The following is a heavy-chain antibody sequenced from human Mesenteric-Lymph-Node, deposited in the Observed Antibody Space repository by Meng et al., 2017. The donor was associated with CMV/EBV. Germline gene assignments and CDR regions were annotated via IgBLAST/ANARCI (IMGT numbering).Heavy chain of an antibody. V-gene: IGHV3-30*02. CDR2: IRYDGSNK. CDR3: ARGYQLLTYFDY. Sequence: GGSLRLSCAASGFTFSSYGMHWVRQAPGKGLEWVAFIRYDGSNKYYADSVKGRFTISRDNSKNTLYLQMNSLRAEDTAVYYCARGYQLLTYFDYWGRGILVTVSS. CDR1: GFTFSSYG. D-gene: IGHD2-2*01. J-gene: IGHJ4*02.